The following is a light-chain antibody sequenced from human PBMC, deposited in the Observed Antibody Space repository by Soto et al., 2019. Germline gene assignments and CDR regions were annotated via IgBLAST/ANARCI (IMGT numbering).Light chain of an antibody. CDR3: GSITRSSTSV. Sequence: QSVLSQTASVCGSPGQSITISCTGTSSDVGGFEYVSWYQHQPGKAPKLIIYDVTKRPSGVSNRFSGSKSGHTASLTISGIQAEDEGDYYCGSITRSSTSVFGTGTKVTVL. J-gene: IGLJ1*01. CDR1: SSDVGGFEY. CDR2: DVT. V-gene: IGLV2-14*01.